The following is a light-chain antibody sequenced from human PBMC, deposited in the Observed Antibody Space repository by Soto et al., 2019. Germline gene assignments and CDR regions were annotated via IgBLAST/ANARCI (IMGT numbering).Light chain of an antibody. Sequence: QSVLTQPPSVSGAPGQRVTISCTGSSSNIGAGYDVHWYQQLPGTAPKLPIYGNSNRPSWVPDRFSGSKSGTSASLAITGLQAEDEADYYCQSYDSSLSGVVCGGGTKLTVL. CDR1: SSNIGAGYD. V-gene: IGLV1-40*01. CDR3: QSYDSSLSGVV. CDR2: GNS. J-gene: IGLJ2*01.